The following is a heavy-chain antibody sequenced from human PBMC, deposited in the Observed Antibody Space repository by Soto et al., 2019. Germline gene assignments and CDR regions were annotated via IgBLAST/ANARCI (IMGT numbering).Heavy chain of an antibody. CDR2: IKSKTDGGTT. Sequence: GGYVRLSSAASGFTFSNAWMSWVRQAPGKGLEWVGRIKSKTDGGTTDYAAPVKGRFTISRDDSKNTLYLQMNSLKTEDTAGYYCTTGSTPFDYCGQGTPVTVSS. CDR1: GFTFSNAW. CDR3: TTGSTPFDY. J-gene: IGHJ4*02. V-gene: IGHV3-15*01.